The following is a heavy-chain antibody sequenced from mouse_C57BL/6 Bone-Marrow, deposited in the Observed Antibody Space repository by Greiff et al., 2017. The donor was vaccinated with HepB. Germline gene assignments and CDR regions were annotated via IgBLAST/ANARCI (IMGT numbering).Heavy chain of an antibody. CDR2: ISSGGSYT. CDR3: ARRGDYDEAY. J-gene: IGHJ3*01. CDR1: GFPFGSYG. V-gene: IGHV5-6*01. Sequence: EVQLVESGGDLVKPGGSLKLSCAASGFPFGSYGMSWVRRPPDKRLEWVATISSGGSYTYYPDSVKGRFTISRDNAKNTLYLQMSSLKSEDTAMYYCARRGDYDEAYWGQGTLVTVSA. D-gene: IGHD2-4*01.